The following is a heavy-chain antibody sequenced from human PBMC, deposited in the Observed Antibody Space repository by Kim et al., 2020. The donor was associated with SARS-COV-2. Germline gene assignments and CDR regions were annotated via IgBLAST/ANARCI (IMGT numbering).Heavy chain of an antibody. Sequence: GGSLRLSCAASGFTFSSYAMSWVRQAPGKGLEWVSAISGSGGSTYYADSVKGRFTISRDNSKNTLYLQMNSLRAEDTAVYYCARDTPPHYDILTGYGSVSGGTPDYWGQGTLVTVSS. CDR1: GFTFSSYA. CDR2: ISGSGGST. CDR3: ARDTPPHYDILTGYGSVSGGTPDY. V-gene: IGHV3-23*01. J-gene: IGHJ4*02. D-gene: IGHD3-9*01.